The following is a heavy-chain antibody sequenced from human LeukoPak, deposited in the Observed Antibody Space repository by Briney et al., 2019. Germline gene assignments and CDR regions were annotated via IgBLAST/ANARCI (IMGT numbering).Heavy chain of an antibody. J-gene: IGHJ4*02. Sequence: GGSLRLSCAASGFTLSSDAMNWVRRAPGKGLEWVSAISGSGGSTYYADSVKGRFTISRDNSKNTLYLQMNSLRAEDTAVYYCAKDNANFDYWGQGTLVTVSS. CDR1: GFTLSSDA. CDR2: ISGSGGST. V-gene: IGHV3-23*01. CDR3: AKDNANFDY.